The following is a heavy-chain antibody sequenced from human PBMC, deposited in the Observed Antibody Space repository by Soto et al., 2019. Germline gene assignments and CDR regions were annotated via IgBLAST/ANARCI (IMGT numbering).Heavy chain of an antibody. J-gene: IGHJ6*02. CDR2: INSDGSST. CDR3: ARQAQPYYDFWSGYYYYGMDV. Sequence: EVQLVESGGGLVQPGGSLRLSCAASGFTFSSYWMHWVRQAPGKGLVWVPRINSDGSSTSYADSVKGRFTISRDNAKNTLYLQMNSLRAEDTAVYYCARQAQPYYDFWSGYYYYGMDVWGQGTTVTVSS. D-gene: IGHD3-3*01. V-gene: IGHV3-74*01. CDR1: GFTFSSYW.